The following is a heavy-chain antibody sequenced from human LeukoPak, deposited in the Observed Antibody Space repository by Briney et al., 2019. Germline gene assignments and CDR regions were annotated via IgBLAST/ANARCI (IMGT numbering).Heavy chain of an antibody. CDR3: ARVFPHGYSDY. J-gene: IGHJ4*02. CDR2: IYYSGST. V-gene: IGHV4-59*01. Sequence: SETLSLTCTVSGDSIGSYFWSWIRQSPGKGLEWIGYIYYSGSTEYNPSLKSRVTISVDTSKNQFSLKLSSVTAADTAVYYCARVFPHGYSDYWGQGTLVTVSA. CDR1: GDSIGSYF. D-gene: IGHD2-8*01.